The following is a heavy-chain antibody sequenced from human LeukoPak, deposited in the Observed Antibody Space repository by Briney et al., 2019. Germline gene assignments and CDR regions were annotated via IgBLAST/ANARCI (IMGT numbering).Heavy chain of an antibody. CDR1: GGTFSSYA. V-gene: IGHV1-69*13. D-gene: IGHD5-24*01. CDR2: IIPIFGTA. J-gene: IGHJ4*02. Sequence: SVKVSCKASGGTFSSYAISWVRQAPGQGLEWMGGIIPIFGTATYAQKFQGRVTITADESTSTAYMELSSLRSEDTAVYYCARAGSRDGYSAFDYWGQGTLVTVSS. CDR3: ARAGSRDGYSAFDY.